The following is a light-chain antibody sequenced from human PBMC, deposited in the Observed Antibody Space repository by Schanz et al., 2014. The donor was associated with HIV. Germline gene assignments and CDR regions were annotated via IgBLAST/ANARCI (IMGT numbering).Light chain of an antibody. J-gene: IGKJ1*01. CDR2: GAS. Sequence: DIQLTQSPSSLSASVGDRVTITCRASQSIDNYLNWYQQKPGKAPKLLITGASDLQAGVPSRFSGSGSGTEFTLTISSLQPDDFATYYCQQYNSYSWTFGQGTKVEIK. V-gene: IGKV1-5*01. CDR3: QQYNSYSWT. CDR1: QSIDNY.